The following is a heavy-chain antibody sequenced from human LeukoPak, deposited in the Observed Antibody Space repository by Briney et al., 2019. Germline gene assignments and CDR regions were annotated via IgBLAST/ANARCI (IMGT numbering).Heavy chain of an antibody. D-gene: IGHD2-21*01. CDR3: ATGAYCGGDCFDAFDI. V-gene: IGHV4-59*08. CDR2: IYYSGST. Sequence: SETLSLTCTVSGGSISSYYWSWIRQPPWKGLEWIGYIYYSGSTNYNPSLKSRVTISVDTSKNQFSLKLSSVTAADTAAYYCATGAYCGGDCFDAFDIWGQGTMVTISS. CDR1: GGSISSYY. J-gene: IGHJ3*02.